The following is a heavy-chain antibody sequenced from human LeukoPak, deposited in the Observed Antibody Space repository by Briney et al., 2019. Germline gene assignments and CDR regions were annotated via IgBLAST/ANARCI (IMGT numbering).Heavy chain of an antibody. CDR1: GFTFSDYY. CDR2: IDGSSSRI. Sequence: PGGSLRLSCAASGFTFSDYYMSWIRQAPGKGLEWVLYIDGSSSRINYADSVKGRFTIPRDNAKNSLFLQMNSLTVEDTAVYYCASRVAFDIWGLGTMVTVSS. CDR3: ASRVAFDI. V-gene: IGHV3-11*01. D-gene: IGHD3-3*01. J-gene: IGHJ3*02.